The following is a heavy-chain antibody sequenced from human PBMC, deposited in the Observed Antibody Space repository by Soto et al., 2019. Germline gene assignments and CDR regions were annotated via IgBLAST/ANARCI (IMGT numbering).Heavy chain of an antibody. D-gene: IGHD3-10*01. Sequence: PSETLSLTCTVSGGSISSYYWSWIRQAPGKGLEWIGYIYYSGSTNYNPSLKSRVTISVDTSKNQFSLKLSSVTAADTAVYYCARDLGSGSYPNWFDPWGQGTLVTVSS. CDR1: GGSISSYY. V-gene: IGHV4-59*01. J-gene: IGHJ5*02. CDR3: ARDLGSGSYPNWFDP. CDR2: IYYSGST.